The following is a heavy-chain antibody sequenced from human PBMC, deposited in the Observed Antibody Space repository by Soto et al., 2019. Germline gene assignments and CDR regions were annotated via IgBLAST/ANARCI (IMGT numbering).Heavy chain of an antibody. V-gene: IGHV3-21*01. Sequence: NPGGSLRLSCAASGFTFSSYGMHCVRQAPGKGLEWVSSISSSSSYIYYADSVKGRFTISRDNAKNSLYLQMNSLRAEDTAVYYCARDRITMFGVVKFLGHVWGQGTTVTVSS. CDR1: GFTFSSYG. J-gene: IGHJ6*02. D-gene: IGHD3-3*01. CDR3: ARDRITMFGVVKFLGHV. CDR2: ISSSSSYI.